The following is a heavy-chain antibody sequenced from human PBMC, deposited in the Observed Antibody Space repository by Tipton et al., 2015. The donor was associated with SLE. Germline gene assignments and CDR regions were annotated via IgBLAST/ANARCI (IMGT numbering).Heavy chain of an antibody. J-gene: IGHJ6*02. D-gene: IGHD6-13*01. CDR3: ARTNSTSWRSYQKYKYGMDV. CDR1: GGSISNYY. V-gene: IGHV4-59*01. CDR2: ISYGGNT. Sequence: LRLSCTVSGGSISNYYWSWIRQAPGKGLEWIGYISYGGNTNYNPSLKSRVTISVDTSKNQFSLKLTSVTAADTAVYYCARTNSTSWRSYQKYKYGMDVWGQGSTVTASS.